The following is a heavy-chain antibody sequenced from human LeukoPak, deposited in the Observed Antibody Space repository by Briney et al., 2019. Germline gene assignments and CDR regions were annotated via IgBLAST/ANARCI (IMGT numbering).Heavy chain of an antibody. CDR3: ARDCSSTSCYPY. J-gene: IGHJ4*02. CDR1: GLTFSSYE. Sequence: GGSLRLSCAASGLTFSSYEMNWVRQAPGEGLEWVSYISSSGSTIYYADSVKGRFTISRDNAKNSLYLQMNSLRAEDTAVYYCARDCSSTSCYPYWGQGTLVTVSS. D-gene: IGHD2-2*01. V-gene: IGHV3-48*03. CDR2: ISSSGSTI.